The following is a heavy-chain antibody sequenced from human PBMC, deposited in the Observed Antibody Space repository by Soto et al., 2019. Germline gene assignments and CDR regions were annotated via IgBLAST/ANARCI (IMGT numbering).Heavy chain of an antibody. CDR2: IYYSGST. J-gene: IGHJ4*02. Sequence: QLQLQESGPGLVKPSETLSLTCTVSGASISSSAYYWGWIRQPPGKGLEWIGNIYYSGSTYYNPSLKSRVTISVDTSKNQFSLKLSSVTAADTAIYYCARRVGSCSGGSCYYFDYWGQGTLVTVSS. CDR1: GASISSSAYY. V-gene: IGHV4-39*01. CDR3: ARRVGSCSGGSCYYFDY. D-gene: IGHD2-15*01.